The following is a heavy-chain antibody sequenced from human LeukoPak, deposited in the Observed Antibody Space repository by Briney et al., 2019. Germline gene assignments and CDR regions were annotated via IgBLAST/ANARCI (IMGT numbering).Heavy chain of an antibody. Sequence: SETLSLTCTVSGGSISNYYWSWIRQPAGNGLEWIGRIYTDGSTNYNPSLKSRVTMSVDTSRNQFSLNLRSVTAADTALYYCARGGESSKWLDPWGQGTLVTVSS. J-gene: IGHJ5*02. CDR1: GGSISNYY. D-gene: IGHD2-21*01. CDR3: ARGGESSKWLDP. V-gene: IGHV4-4*07. CDR2: IYTDGST.